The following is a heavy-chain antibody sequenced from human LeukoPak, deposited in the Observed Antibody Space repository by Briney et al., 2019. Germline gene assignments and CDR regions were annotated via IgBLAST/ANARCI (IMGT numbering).Heavy chain of an antibody. CDR2: IYYSGRT. CDR1: GGSISTYY. V-gene: IGHV4-59*08. D-gene: IGHD6-13*01. CDR3: VRQYSSSSYYFDY. J-gene: IGHJ4*02. Sequence: PSETLSLTCTVSGGSISTYYWSWIRQPPGKGLEWIGYIYYSGRTNYNPSLKSRVTISIDTSKNQFSLKLSSVTAADTAVYYCVRQYSSSSYYFDYWGQGTLVTVSP.